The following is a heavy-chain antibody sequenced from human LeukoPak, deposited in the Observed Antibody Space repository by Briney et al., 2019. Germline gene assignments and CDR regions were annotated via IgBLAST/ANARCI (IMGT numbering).Heavy chain of an antibody. Sequence: SETLSLTCTVSGGSISSSSYYWGWIRQPPGKGLEWIGSIYYSGSTYYNPSLKSRVTISVDTSKNQFSLKLSSVTAADTAVYYCARFESSGGSRHSDYWGQGTLVTVSS. V-gene: IGHV4-39*07. CDR3: ARFESSGGSRHSDY. CDR1: GGSISSSSYY. J-gene: IGHJ4*02. D-gene: IGHD2-15*01. CDR2: IYYSGST.